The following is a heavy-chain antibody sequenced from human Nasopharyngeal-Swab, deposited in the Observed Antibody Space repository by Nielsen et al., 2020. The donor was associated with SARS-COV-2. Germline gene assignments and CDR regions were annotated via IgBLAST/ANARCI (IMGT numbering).Heavy chain of an antibody. D-gene: IGHD4-17*01. Sequence: WIRQPPGKGLEWVAVIWYDGSNKYYADSVKGRFTISRDNSKNTLYLQMNSLRAEDTAVYYCARVRSHYDYGDYYFDYWGQGTLVTVSS. J-gene: IGHJ4*02. CDR2: IWYDGSNK. CDR3: ARVRSHYDYGDYYFDY. V-gene: IGHV3-33*01.